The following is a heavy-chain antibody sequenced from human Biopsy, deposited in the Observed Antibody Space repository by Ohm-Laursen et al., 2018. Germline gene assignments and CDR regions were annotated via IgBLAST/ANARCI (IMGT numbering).Heavy chain of an antibody. J-gene: IGHJ4*02. V-gene: IGHV2-5*02. CDR2: VYWDDDK. CDR1: GFSLNTGGVG. CDR3: AHSAGSDGFNVDFDY. D-gene: IGHD5-24*01. Sequence: TQTLTLTGTFSGFSLNTGGVGVGWIRQPPGKALQWLALVYWDDDKRYSPTLKNRLTITKDTSQNQVVLTMTNMEPVDTGTYYCAHSAGSDGFNVDFDYWGQGTLVTVPS.